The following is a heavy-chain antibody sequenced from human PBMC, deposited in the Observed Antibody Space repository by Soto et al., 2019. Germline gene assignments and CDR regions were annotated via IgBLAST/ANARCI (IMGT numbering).Heavy chain of an antibody. CDR2: ISGGGDST. V-gene: IGHV3-23*01. Sequence: EVQLLESGGGLVQPGGSLRLSCAASGFTFSTNSMTWVRQAPGKGLEWVCGISGGGDSTHYADSVKGRFTISRDNSKNMVYLKMHSLTADDTAVYFCSNRDGDGDQWGQGTLVTVSS. J-gene: IGHJ5*02. CDR1: GFTFSTNS. CDR3: SNRDGDGDQ.